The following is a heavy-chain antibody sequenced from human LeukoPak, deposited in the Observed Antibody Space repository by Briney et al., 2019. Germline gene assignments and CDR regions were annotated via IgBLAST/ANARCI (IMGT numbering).Heavy chain of an antibody. CDR2: ISYDESNK. D-gene: IGHD6-13*01. V-gene: IGHV3-30*18. Sequence: PGGSLRLSCAASGFTFSGFGMHWVRQAPGKGLEWVAVISYDESNKYYADSVKGQFTISRDNSKNTVFLQMNCLRAEDTAVYYCAKDRSIAAGGTVSEIDNWGQGTLVTVSS. J-gene: IGHJ4*02. CDR1: GFTFSGFG. CDR3: AKDRSIAAGGTVSEIDN.